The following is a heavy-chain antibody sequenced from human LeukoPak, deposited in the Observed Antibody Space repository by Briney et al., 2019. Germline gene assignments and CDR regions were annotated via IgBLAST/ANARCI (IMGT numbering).Heavy chain of an antibody. CDR1: GFTFGDYY. D-gene: IGHD1-26*01. V-gene: IGHV3-11*04. CDR2: ISSRSGSSF. J-gene: IGHJ4*02. Sequence: GGSLRLSCAASGFTFGDYYMTWIRQAPGKGLEWVSYISSRSGSSFFYGDSVKGRFTISRDNAKNSLYLQMNSLRAGDTAVYYCARVGYSGSPGDYWGQGTLVTVSS. CDR3: ARVGYSGSPGDY.